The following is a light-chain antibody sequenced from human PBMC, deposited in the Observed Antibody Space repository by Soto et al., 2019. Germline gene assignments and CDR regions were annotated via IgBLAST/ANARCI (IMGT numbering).Light chain of an antibody. J-gene: IGLJ1*01. CDR1: SSDVGGYNY. CDR2: DVS. Sequence: QSVLTQPASVSGSPGQSITISCTGTSSDVGGYNYVSWYQQHPGKAPKLMIYDVSNRPPGVSNRFSGSKSGNTASLTISGLQPEDEADYYCSSYTSSSTHYVFGTGTQLTVL. CDR3: SSYTSSSTHYV. V-gene: IGLV2-14*01.